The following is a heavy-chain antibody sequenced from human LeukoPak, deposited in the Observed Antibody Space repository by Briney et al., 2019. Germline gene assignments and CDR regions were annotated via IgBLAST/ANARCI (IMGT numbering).Heavy chain of an antibody. CDR1: GYSISSGYY. V-gene: IGHV4-38-2*02. Sequence: SETLSLTCTVSGYSISSGYYWGWIRQPPGKGLEWIGSIYHSGSTYYNPSLKSRVTISVDTSKNQLSLKLSSVTAADTAVYYCARDPYCSGTSCYPFDYWGQGTLVTVSS. CDR2: IYHSGST. D-gene: IGHD2-2*01. CDR3: ARDPYCSGTSCYPFDY. J-gene: IGHJ4*02.